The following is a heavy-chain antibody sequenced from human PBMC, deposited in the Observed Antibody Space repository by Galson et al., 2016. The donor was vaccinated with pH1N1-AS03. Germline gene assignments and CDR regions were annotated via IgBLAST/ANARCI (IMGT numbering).Heavy chain of an antibody. CDR2: IWYDGSNK. D-gene: IGHD2-2*01. CDR1: GFSFSTFG. J-gene: IGHJ5*02. V-gene: IGHV3-33*06. Sequence: SLRLSCAGSGFSFSTFGMYWVRQAPGRGLEWVASIWYDGSNKYYLDSVKGRFTISRDNSQDTLSLQMNSLRADDTAVYYCAKDRVSSTSYRFDPWGQGTLVIVSS. CDR3: AKDRVSSTSYRFDP.